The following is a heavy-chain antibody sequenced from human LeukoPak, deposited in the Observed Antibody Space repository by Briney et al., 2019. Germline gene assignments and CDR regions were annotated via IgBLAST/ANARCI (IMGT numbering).Heavy chain of an antibody. Sequence: PSETPSLTCTVSGGSISSYYWSWIRQPPGKGLEWIGYIYYSGSTNYNPSLKSRVTISVDTSKNQFSLKLSSVTAADTAVYYCARITGYSYHGFDYWGQGTLVTVSS. CDR3: ARITGYSYHGFDY. V-gene: IGHV4-59*01. J-gene: IGHJ4*02. CDR1: GGSISSYY. D-gene: IGHD5-18*01. CDR2: IYYSGST.